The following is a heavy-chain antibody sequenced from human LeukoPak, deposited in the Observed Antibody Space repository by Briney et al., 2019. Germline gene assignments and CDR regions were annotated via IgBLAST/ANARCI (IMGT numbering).Heavy chain of an antibody. CDR3: LTIVETTTGAFDI. J-gene: IGHJ3*02. D-gene: IGHD5-18*01. Sequence: QIGGPRGLSCAAPGFTFIRFGRHWFGQPPGRGLVCLSRLNADDKTTSYADSVKGRFTTSGDDARKTLYLQMNSLSAEDTAVYYCLTIVETTTGAFDIWGQGAMVTVSS. V-gene: IGHV3-74*01. CDR1: GFTFIRFG. CDR2: LNADDKTT.